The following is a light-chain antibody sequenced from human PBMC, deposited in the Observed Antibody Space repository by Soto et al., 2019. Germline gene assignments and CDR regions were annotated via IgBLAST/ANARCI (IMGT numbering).Light chain of an antibody. V-gene: IGKV1-5*03. CDR1: QSISSW. CDR3: QQTYSNFVS. J-gene: IGKJ4*01. Sequence: DIQMTQSPSTLSASVGDRVTITCRASQSISSWLAWYQQKPGKAPKLLIYKASSLESGVPSRFSGSGSGTEFTLTISSLQPDDFATYYCQQTYSNFVSFGGGTRVEMK. CDR2: KAS.